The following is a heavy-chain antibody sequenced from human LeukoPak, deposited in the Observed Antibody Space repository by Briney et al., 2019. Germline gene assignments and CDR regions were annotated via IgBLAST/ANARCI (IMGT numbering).Heavy chain of an antibody. V-gene: IGHV3-74*01. Sequence: VYLGGSLRLSCAAYGFTFSSSWMHWVRPAPGKGLVWVSHIRTDGSSTTYADSVRGRFTISRDNAGNTVYLQMNGLRAEDTAVYYCATDGGYAADYWGQGVLVTVSS. D-gene: IGHD2-2*01. CDR3: ATDGGYAADY. CDR1: GFTFSSSW. J-gene: IGHJ4*02. CDR2: IRTDGSST.